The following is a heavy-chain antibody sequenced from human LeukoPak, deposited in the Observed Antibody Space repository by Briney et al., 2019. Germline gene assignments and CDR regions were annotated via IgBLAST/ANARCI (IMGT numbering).Heavy chain of an antibody. CDR1: GGSISSYY. Sequence: PSETLSLTCTVSGGSISSYYWSWIWQPPGKGLEWIGYIYYSGSTNYNPSLKSRVTISVDTSKNQFSLKLSSVTAADTAVYYCARDHCSGGSCYVDYWGQGTLVTVSS. J-gene: IGHJ4*02. CDR2: IYYSGST. V-gene: IGHV4-59*01. CDR3: ARDHCSGGSCYVDY. D-gene: IGHD2-15*01.